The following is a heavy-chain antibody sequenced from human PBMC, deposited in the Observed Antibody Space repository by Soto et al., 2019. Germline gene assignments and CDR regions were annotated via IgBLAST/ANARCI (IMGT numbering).Heavy chain of an antibody. Sequence: QVQLQESGPGLVKPSETLSLTCTVSGGAVSSGSYYWSWIRQPPGKGLEWIGHIYYSGRTNYNPSLKSRVTIAVDTFKNRISLKLSAVTTADTAVYYSARTSISSSGPGMHVWGQGLTVTVSS. D-gene: IGHD6-6*01. V-gene: IGHV4-61*01. CDR2: IYYSGRT. CDR3: ARTSISSSGPGMHV. J-gene: IGHJ6*02. CDR1: GGAVSSGSYY.